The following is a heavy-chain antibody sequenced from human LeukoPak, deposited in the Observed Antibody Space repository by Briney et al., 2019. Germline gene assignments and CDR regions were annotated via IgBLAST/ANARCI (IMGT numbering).Heavy chain of an antibody. CDR3: ARDRWRAGKVVAATKYGMDV. CDR2: NT. V-gene: IGHV1-18*01. J-gene: IGHJ6*02. Sequence: NTNYAQQLQGRVTMTTDTSTSTAYMELRSLRSDDTAVYYCARDRWRAGKVVAATKYGMDVWGQGTTVTVSS. D-gene: IGHD2-15*01.